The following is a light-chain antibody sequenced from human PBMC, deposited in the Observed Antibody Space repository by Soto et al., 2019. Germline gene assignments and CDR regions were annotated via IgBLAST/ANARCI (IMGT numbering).Light chain of an antibody. V-gene: IGKV1-17*01. CDR3: LQYLSDPRT. Sequence: DIQMTQFPSSLLASVGDRVTITCRASQGSRSDLAWYQQKPGEDPQRLICGASNMQSGCPSWCGGSESGTQCTLTISGLQPEEFATHYCLQYLSDPRTFGQGTKVDI. J-gene: IGKJ1*01. CDR2: GAS. CDR1: QGSRSD.